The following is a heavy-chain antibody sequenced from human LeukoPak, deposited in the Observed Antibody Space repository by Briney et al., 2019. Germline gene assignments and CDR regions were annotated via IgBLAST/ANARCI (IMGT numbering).Heavy chain of an antibody. J-gene: IGHJ4*02. V-gene: IGHV3-74*01. CDR1: GLTLSSNW. D-gene: IGHD6-25*01. CDR3: STQRGGSPGDY. Sequence: GGSLRLSCATSGLTLSSNWMHWVRQAPGKGLVWVSRINSDGSSTIYADSVKGRFTISRDNAKNTLYLQMNSLRAEDTAVYYCSTQRGGSPGDYWGQGALVTVSS. CDR2: INSDGSST.